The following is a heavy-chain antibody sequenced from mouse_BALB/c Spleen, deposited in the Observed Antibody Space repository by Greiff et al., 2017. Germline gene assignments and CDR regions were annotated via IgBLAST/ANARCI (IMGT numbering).Heavy chain of an antibody. Sequence: EVMLVESGGGLVKPGGSLKLSCAASGFTFSDYYMYWVRQTPEKRLEWVATISDGGSYTYYPDSVKGRFTISRDNAKNNLYLQMSSLKSEDTAMYYCARDSPMDYWGQGTSVTVSS. V-gene: IGHV5-4*02. CDR2: ISDGGSYT. CDR1: GFTFSDYY. CDR3: ARDSPMDY. J-gene: IGHJ4*01.